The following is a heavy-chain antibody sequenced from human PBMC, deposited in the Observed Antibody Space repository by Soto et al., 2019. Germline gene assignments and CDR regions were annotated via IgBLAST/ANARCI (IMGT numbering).Heavy chain of an antibody. V-gene: IGHV3-23*01. D-gene: IGHD4-17*01. Sequence: EVQLLESGGGLVQPGGSLRLSCTTSRFSFNTYGMTWVRRAPGKGLEWVSTLSASGSGSYYAESVKGRFTVSRDNCNNTKYLQMKSLRDEDTAVYYCAKNSYGDSWNFGLDVWGQGTTVTFSS. J-gene: IGHJ6*02. CDR2: LSASGSGS. CDR3: AKNSYGDSWNFGLDV. CDR1: RFSFNTYG.